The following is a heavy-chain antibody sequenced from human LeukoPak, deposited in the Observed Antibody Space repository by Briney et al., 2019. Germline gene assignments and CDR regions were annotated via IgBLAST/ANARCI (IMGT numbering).Heavy chain of an antibody. J-gene: IGHJ4*03. V-gene: IGHV4-34*01. CDR1: GGSFRRYY. D-gene: IGHD5-24*01. Sequence: SETLSLTCAGYGGSFRRYYWSWIRQSPGKGLEWIAEIDHRGDTNYNPSVKSRVTISVDTSKNQFSLKVGSLSAADTAVYYCARGATISETGYFDFWGQGTLVTVSS. CDR3: ARGATISETGYFDF. CDR2: IDHRGDT.